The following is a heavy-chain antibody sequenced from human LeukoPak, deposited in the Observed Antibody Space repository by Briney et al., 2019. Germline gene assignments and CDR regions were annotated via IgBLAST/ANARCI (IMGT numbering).Heavy chain of an antibody. D-gene: IGHD1-26*01. CDR2: IGGAAGSR. CDR1: GFTFSSHA. Sequence: PGGSLRLSCAASGFTFSSHAMTWVRRAPGKGLEWVSTIGGAAGSRNFADSVRGRFTISRDNSNNTLFLHMTNLRAEDTAVYYCARDRDIILMGHGMDVWGQGTTVTVSS. J-gene: IGHJ6*02. CDR3: ARDRDIILMGHGMDV. V-gene: IGHV3-23*01.